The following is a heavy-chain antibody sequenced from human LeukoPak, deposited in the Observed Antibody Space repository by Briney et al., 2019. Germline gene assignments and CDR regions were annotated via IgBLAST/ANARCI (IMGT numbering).Heavy chain of an antibody. V-gene: IGHV3-49*02. CDR3: TRIMITFGGVIVNFDY. J-gene: IGHJ4*02. Sequence: PGGSLRLSCAASGFTFSSYPMHWVRQAPGKGLEWVGFIRSKAYGGTTEYAASVKGRFTISRDDSKSIAYLQMNSLKTEDTAVYYCTRIMITFGGVIVNFDYWGQGTLVTVSS. CDR2: IRSKAYGGTT. D-gene: IGHD3-16*02. CDR1: GFTFSSYP.